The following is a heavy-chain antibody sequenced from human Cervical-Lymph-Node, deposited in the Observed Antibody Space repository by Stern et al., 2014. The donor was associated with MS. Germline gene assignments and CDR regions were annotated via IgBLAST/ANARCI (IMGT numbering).Heavy chain of an antibody. CDR3: ARWEVAADY. Sequence: EVQLVESGAEVKTPGESLKISCKGSGFSFTGYWIGCVRQMPGEGLEWRGMIYPGYADTRYSPSFQGQVTMSVDKSLSTAYCQWISLKASDTAMYYCARWEVAADYWGQGTLVTVSS. CDR2: IYPGYADT. V-gene: IGHV5-51*03. J-gene: IGHJ4*02. CDR1: GFSFTGYW. D-gene: IGHD6-19*01.